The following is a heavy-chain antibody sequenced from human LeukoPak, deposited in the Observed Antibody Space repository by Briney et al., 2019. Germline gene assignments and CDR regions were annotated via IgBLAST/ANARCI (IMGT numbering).Heavy chain of an antibody. J-gene: IGHJ5*02. V-gene: IGHV1-2*02. CDR2: INPNSGGT. CDR1: GYTFTSYD. CDR3: AREEQQHPQP. Sequence: GASVKASCKASGYTFTSYDINWVRQATGQGLEWMGWINPNSGGTNYAQKFQGRVTMTRDTSISTAYMELSRLRSDDTAVYYCAREEQQHPQPWGQGTLVTVSS. D-gene: IGHD6-13*01.